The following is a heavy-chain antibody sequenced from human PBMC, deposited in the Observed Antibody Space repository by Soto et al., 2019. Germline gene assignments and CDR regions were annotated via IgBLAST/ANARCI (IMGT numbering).Heavy chain of an antibody. CDR1: GYSFTSYW. CDR3: AIGQLWLHPAFDI. Sequence: GESLKISCKGSGYSFTSYWIVWVRQMPGKGLEWMGIIYPGDSDTRYSPSFQGQVTISADKSISTAYLQWSSLKASDTAMYYCAIGQLWLHPAFDIWGQGTMVTVSS. V-gene: IGHV5-51*01. D-gene: IGHD5-18*01. J-gene: IGHJ3*02. CDR2: IYPGDSDT.